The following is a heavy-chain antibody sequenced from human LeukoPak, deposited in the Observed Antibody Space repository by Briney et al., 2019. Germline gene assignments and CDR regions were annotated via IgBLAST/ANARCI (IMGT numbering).Heavy chain of an antibody. J-gene: IGHJ5*02. CDR3: AKSVQYYDSSGYS. CDR1: GFPFNSYV. V-gene: IGHV3-23*01. CDR2: ISGSGGST. Sequence: GGSLRLSCAASGFPFNSYVMSWVRQAPGKGLEWVSAISGSGGSTYYADSVKGRFTISRDNSKDTLYLQMNSLRAEDTAVYYCAKSVQYYDSSGYSWGQGTLVTISS. D-gene: IGHD3-22*01.